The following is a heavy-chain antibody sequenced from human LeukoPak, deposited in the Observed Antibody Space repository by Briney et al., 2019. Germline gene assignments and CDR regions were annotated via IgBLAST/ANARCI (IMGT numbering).Heavy chain of an antibody. CDR2: IYSGGST. J-gene: IGHJ3*02. CDR3: ARDTLNYYGSDPHGGAFDI. Sequence: GGSLRLSCAASGFTVSSNYMSWVRQAPGKGLEWVSVIYSGGSTYYADSVKGRFTISRDNSKNTLYLQMNSLRAEDTAVYYCARDTLNYYGSDPHGGAFDIWGQGTMVTVSS. D-gene: IGHD3-10*01. CDR1: GFTVSSNY. V-gene: IGHV3-53*01.